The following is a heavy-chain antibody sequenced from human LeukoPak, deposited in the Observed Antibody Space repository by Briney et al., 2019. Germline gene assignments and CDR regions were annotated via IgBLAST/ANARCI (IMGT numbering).Heavy chain of an antibody. V-gene: IGHV3-49*04. Sequence: PGGSLRLSCTASGFTFGDYAMSWVRQAPGKGLEWVGFIRSKAYGGTTEYAASVKGRFTISRDDSKSIAYLQMNSLKTEDTAVYYCTRDANYDSSGYLPTWGQGTLVTVSS. CDR2: IRSKAYGGTT. D-gene: IGHD3-22*01. CDR1: GFTFGDYA. CDR3: TRDANYDSSGYLPT. J-gene: IGHJ4*02.